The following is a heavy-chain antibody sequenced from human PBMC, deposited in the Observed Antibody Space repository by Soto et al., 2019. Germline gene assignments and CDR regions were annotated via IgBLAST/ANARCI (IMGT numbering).Heavy chain of an antibody. CDR1: GGSFSGYY. D-gene: IGHD4-17*01. CDR2: INHSGST. J-gene: IGHJ4*02. Sequence: SETLSLTCAVYGGSFSGYYWSWIRQPPGKGLEWIGEINHSGSTNYDPSLKSRVTISVDTSKNQFSLKLSSVTAADTAVYYCARGRSTTATSDYWGQGTLVTVSS. V-gene: IGHV4-34*01. CDR3: ARGRSTTATSDY.